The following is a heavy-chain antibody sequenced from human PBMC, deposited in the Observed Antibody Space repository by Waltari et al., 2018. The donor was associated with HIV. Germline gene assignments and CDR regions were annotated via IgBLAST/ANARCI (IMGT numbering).Heavy chain of an antibody. CDR3: ARGAQVGATHIDNWFDP. V-gene: IGHV4-61*02. CDR1: GGSISSGSYS. J-gene: IGHJ5*02. Sequence: QVQLQESGPGLVKPSQTLSLTCTVSGGSISSGSYSWSWIRQPAGKGLEGIGRIYTSGSTNYNPSLKSRVTISVDTSKNQFSLKLSSVTAADTAVYYCARGAQVGATHIDNWFDPWGQGTLVTVSS. CDR2: IYTSGST. D-gene: IGHD1-26*01.